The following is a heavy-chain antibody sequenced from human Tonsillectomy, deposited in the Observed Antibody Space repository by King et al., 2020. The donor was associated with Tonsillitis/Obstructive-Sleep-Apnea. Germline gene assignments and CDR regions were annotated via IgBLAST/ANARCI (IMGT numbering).Heavy chain of an antibody. CDR1: GFTFSSYA. V-gene: IGHV3-23*04. Sequence: VQLVESGGGLVQPGGSLRLSCAASGFTFSSYAMSWVRQAPGKGLEWVSAISGSGGSTYYADSVKGRFTISRDNSKNTLYLQMNSLRAEDTAVYYCAKDRSDYDSREVNWFDPWGQGTLVTVSS. CDR2: ISGSGGST. CDR3: AKDRSDYDSREVNWFDP. D-gene: IGHD3-16*01. J-gene: IGHJ5*02.